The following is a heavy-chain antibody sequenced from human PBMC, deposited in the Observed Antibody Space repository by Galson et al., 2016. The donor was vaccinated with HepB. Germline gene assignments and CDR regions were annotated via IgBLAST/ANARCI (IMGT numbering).Heavy chain of an antibody. J-gene: IGHJ4*02. D-gene: IGHD4-23*01. CDR3: ARGLLRVRWGFDY. V-gene: IGHV4/OR15-8*02. CDR1: GDSISSPNW. Sequence: SATLSPTCAVSGDSISSPNWWNSVRQSPGKGLEWIGEIFHSGTVNYNLSLKSRVTISIDKSNNSFSLMLKSVPAADTAFYYCARGLLRVRWGFDYWGRGILVTVSS. CDR2: IFHSGTV.